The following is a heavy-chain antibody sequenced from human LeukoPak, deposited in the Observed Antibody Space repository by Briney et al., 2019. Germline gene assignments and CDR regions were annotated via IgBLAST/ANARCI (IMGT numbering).Heavy chain of an antibody. J-gene: IGHJ6*03. Sequence: ASVKVSCKASGYTFTSYAMNWVRQAPGQGLEWMGWINTNTGNPTYAQGFTGRFVFSLDTSVSTAYLQISSLKAEDTAVYYCARAKSSYDFWSGYYDYYYYMDVWGKGTTVNVSS. V-gene: IGHV7-4-1*02. D-gene: IGHD3-3*01. CDR2: INTNTGNP. CDR1: GYTFTSYA. CDR3: ARAKSSYDFWSGYYDYYYYMDV.